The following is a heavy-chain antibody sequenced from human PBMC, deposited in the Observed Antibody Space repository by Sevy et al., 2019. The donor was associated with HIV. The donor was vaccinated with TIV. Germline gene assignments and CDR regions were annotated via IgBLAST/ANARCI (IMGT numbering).Heavy chain of an antibody. CDR3: ASSRTTSFGWD. V-gene: IGHV3-7*01. Sequence: GGSLRLSCAASEFTFNNYWMSWVRQAPGKGLEWVANIRQDGSEKYYVESVKGRFTISRDNAKNSLFLQMNSLRAEDTAVYYCASSRTTSFGWDWGQGTLVTVSS. CDR1: EFTFNNYW. D-gene: IGHD1-26*01. CDR2: IRQDGSEK. J-gene: IGHJ4*02.